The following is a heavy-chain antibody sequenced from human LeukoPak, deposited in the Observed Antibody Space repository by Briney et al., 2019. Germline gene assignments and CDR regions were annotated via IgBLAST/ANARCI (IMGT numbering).Heavy chain of an antibody. D-gene: IGHD2/OR15-2a*01. Sequence: KPSETLSLTCTVSGGSISSYYWSWIRQPPGKGLEWIGYIYYSGSTNYNPSLKSRVTISVGTSKNQFSLKLNSVTAADTAVYYCVRGQVLADYWGQGALVTVSS. CDR3: VRGQVLADY. J-gene: IGHJ4*02. V-gene: IGHV4-59*01. CDR1: GGSISSYY. CDR2: IYYSGST.